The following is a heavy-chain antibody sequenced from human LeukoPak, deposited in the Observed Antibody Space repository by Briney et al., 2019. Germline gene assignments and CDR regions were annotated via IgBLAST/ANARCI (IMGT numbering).Heavy chain of an antibody. CDR1: GASITNSY. Sequence: KPSETLSLTCTVSGASITNSYWNWVGQPPGKGLEWIGYFYSSGNTNYNPSLKSRVTISLDVSKSPFSLKLSSVTAANTRVYFCSNSYDGKIVPFDNWGQGALVAVSS. D-gene: IGHD4-23*01. J-gene: IGHJ4*02. V-gene: IGHV4-4*09. CDR3: SNSYDGKIVPFDN. CDR2: FYSSGNT.